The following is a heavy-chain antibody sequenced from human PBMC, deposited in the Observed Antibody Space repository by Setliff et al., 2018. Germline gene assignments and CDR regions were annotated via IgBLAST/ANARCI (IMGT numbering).Heavy chain of an antibody. J-gene: IGHJ6*02. CDR2: THTDGITI. V-gene: IGHV3-48*03. D-gene: IGHD2-15*01. CDR1: GFTFRTYE. Sequence: GGSLRLSCEASGFTFRTYEMLWVRQAPGKGLERVSKTHTDGITIYSDSVRGRFTISRDSAKNSLHLQMTSLSAEDTAVYYCARRLPYFGMDVWGQGTTVTVSS. CDR3: ARRLPYFGMDV.